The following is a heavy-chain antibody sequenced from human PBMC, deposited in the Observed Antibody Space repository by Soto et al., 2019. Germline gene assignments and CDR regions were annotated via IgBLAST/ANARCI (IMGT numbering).Heavy chain of an antibody. CDR2: IRSKANSYAT. CDR1: GFTFSGSA. CDR3: TRLAYSSSSDY. J-gene: IGHJ4*02. D-gene: IGHD6-6*01. V-gene: IGHV3-73*01. Sequence: PGGSLRLSCAASGFTFSGSAMHWVRQASGKGLEWVGRIRSKANSYATAYAASVKGRFTISRDDSKDTAYLQMNSLKTKDTAVYYCTRLAYSSSSDYWGQGTLVTVSS.